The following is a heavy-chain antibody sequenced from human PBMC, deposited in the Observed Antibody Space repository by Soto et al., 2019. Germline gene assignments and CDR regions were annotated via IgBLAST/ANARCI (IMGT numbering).Heavy chain of an antibody. CDR1: GGTFSSYA. D-gene: IGHD6-6*01. J-gene: IGHJ4*02. CDR2: IIPIFGTA. CDR3: ARDQYSSSSPGFDY. Sequence: SVKVSCKASGGTFSSYAISWVRQAPGHGLEWMGGIIPIFGTANYAQKFQGRVTITADESTSTAYMELSSLRSEDTAVYYCARDQYSSSSPGFDYWGQGTLVTVSS. V-gene: IGHV1-69*13.